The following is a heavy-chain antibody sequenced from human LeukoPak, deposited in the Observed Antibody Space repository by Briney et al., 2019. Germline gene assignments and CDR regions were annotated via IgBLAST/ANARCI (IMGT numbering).Heavy chain of an antibody. CDR1: GGSISSSSYY. D-gene: IGHD1-14*01. CDR3: ARDRWTRRIEPT. Sequence: PSETLSLTCTVSGGSISSSSYYWGWIRQPPGKGLEWIGSIYYSGSTYYNPSLKSRVTISVDTSKNQFSLKLSSVTAADTAVYYCARDRWTRRIEPTWGQGTLVTVSS. V-gene: IGHV4-39*07. J-gene: IGHJ5*02. CDR2: IYYSGST.